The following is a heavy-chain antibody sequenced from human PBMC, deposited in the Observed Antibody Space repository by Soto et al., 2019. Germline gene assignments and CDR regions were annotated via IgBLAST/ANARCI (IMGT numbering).Heavy chain of an antibody. CDR1: GFTFSSYA. Sequence: EVQLLESGGGLVQPGGSLRLSCAASGFTFSSYAMRWVRQAPVKGLEWVSAISGSGDSTYYADSVKGRFTISRDNSKNPLYRQMNRPRAEDTAVYYCARRGSGSYYDYWGQGNLVTVSS. CDR3: ARRGSGSYYDY. D-gene: IGHD1-26*01. J-gene: IGHJ4*02. V-gene: IGHV3-23*01. CDR2: ISGSGDST.